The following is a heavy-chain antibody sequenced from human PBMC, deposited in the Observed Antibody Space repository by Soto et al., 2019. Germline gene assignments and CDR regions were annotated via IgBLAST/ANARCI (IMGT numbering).Heavy chain of an antibody. CDR3: ARAVTTNRPLYYMDV. CDR1: GFTFSSYG. Sequence: LRLSCAASGFTFSSYGMHWVRQAPGKGLEWVAVIWYDGSNKYYADSVKGRFTISRDNSKNTLYLQMNSLRAEDTAVYYCARAVTTNRPLYYMDVWGKGTTVTVSS. V-gene: IGHV3-33*01. D-gene: IGHD4-17*01. CDR2: IWYDGSNK. J-gene: IGHJ6*03.